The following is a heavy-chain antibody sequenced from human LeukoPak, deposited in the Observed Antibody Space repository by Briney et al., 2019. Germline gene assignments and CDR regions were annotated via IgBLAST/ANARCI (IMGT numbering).Heavy chain of an antibody. Sequence: SVKVSCKASGGTFSRKAISWVRQAPGQGLEWMGGIIPIFGTRNYAQKFQGRVTITADKSTSTAYMELSSLRSEDTAVYYCARSDNYNGSDMGGFHYYNYMDVWGEGTAVIVS. CDR3: ARSDNYNGSDMGGFHYYNYMDV. V-gene: IGHV1-69*06. CDR2: IIPIFGTR. D-gene: IGHD3-10*01. CDR1: GGTFSRKA. J-gene: IGHJ6*03.